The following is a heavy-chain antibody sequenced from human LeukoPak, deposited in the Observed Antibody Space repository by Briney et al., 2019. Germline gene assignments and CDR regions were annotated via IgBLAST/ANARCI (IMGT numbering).Heavy chain of an antibody. V-gene: IGHV3-23*01. J-gene: IGHJ6*03. Sequence: GGSLRLSCAASGFTFTSYAMGWVRQAPGKRLEWVSSVSGSGDGTYYADSVKGRFTISRDNSKNTLYLQMNSLRAEDTAVYYCARDRGNDILTGYRYYYYYMDVWGKGTTVTVSS. CDR3: ARDRGNDILTGYRYYYYYMDV. CDR2: VSGSGDGT. CDR1: GFTFTSYA. D-gene: IGHD3-9*01.